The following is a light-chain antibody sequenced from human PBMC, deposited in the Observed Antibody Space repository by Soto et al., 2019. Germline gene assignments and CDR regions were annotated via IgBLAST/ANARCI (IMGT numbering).Light chain of an antibody. V-gene: IGKV3-15*01. J-gene: IGKJ1*01. CDR3: QQYNKGRT. CDR1: ESVSSN. CDR2: GAS. Sequence: EIVMTQSPATLSVSPGERATLSCRASESVSSNLAWYQQKPGQAPRLLIYGASTRATGIPARISGSGSGTEFTLTISSRQSEDFAVYYCQQYNKGRTFGQGTKVEVK.